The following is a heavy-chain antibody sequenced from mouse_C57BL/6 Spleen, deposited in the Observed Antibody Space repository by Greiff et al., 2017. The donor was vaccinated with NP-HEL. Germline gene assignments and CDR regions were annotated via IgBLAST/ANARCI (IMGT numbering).Heavy chain of an antibody. CDR1: GYAFSSYW. V-gene: IGHV1-80*01. CDR3: ARRGTDYAMDY. Sequence: VQLQQSGAELVKPGASLKISCKASGYAFSSYWMNWVKQRPGKGLEWIGQIYPGDGDTNYNGKFKGKATLTADKSSSTAYMQLSSLTSEDSAVYFCARRGTDYAMDYWGQGTSVTVSS. D-gene: IGHD3-3*01. CDR2: IYPGDGDT. J-gene: IGHJ4*01.